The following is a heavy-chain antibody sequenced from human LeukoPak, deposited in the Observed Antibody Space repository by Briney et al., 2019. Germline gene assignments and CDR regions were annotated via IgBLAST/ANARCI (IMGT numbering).Heavy chain of an antibody. V-gene: IGHV1-69*05. D-gene: IGHD3-22*01. CDR1: GGTFSSYA. CDR3: ARAPTNLYYYDSSGYSDPPDYFDY. Sequence: SVKVSCKASGGTFSSYAISWVRQAPGQGLEWMGGIIPIFGTANYAQKFQGRVAITTDESTSTVYMELSSLRSEDTAVYYCARAPTNLYYYDSSGYSDPPDYFDYWGQGTLVTVSS. CDR2: IIPIFGTA. J-gene: IGHJ4*02.